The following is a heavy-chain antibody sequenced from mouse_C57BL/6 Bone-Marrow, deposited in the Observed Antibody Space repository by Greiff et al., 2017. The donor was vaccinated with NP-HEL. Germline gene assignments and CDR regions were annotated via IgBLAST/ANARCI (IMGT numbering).Heavy chain of an antibody. CDR3: RLLLTGEYYFDY. D-gene: IGHD4-1*01. CDR2: IYPRSGNT. V-gene: IGHV1-81*01. J-gene: IGHJ2*01. Sequence: VQLQESGAELARPGASVKLSCKASGYTFTSYGISWVKQRTGQGLEWIGEIYPRSGNTYYNEKFKGKATLTADKSSSTAYMELRSLTSEDSAVYFCRLLLTGEYYFDYWGQGTTLTVSS. CDR1: GYTFTSYG.